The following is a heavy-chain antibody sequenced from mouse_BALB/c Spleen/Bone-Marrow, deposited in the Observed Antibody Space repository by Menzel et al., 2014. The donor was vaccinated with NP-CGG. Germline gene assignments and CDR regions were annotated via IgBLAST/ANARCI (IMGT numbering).Heavy chain of an antibody. Sequence: QVQLKQSGAKLVKPGASVRLSCKASGYTFTNYYMYWVKQRPGQGLEWIGEINPSNGGTNFNEKFKSKATLTVDKSSNTTYMQLSSLTSEDSAVYYCTRSGNYLFAYWGQGTLVTVSA. CDR2: INPSNGGT. CDR3: TRSGNYLFAY. J-gene: IGHJ3*01. V-gene: IGHV1S81*02. D-gene: IGHD2-1*01. CDR1: GYTFTNYY.